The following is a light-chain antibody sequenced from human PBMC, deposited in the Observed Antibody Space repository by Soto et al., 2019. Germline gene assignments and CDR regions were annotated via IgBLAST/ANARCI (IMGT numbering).Light chain of an antibody. Sequence: AIRMTQSPSSLSASTGDRVTITCRASQGISSYLAWYQQKPGKAPKLLIYAASSLQSGVPSRFSGSGSGTDFTLTFSRLESEDFATYYCQQYYSYSRTFGQGTKVEIK. J-gene: IGKJ1*01. V-gene: IGKV1-8*01. CDR2: AAS. CDR3: QQYYSYSRT. CDR1: QGISSY.